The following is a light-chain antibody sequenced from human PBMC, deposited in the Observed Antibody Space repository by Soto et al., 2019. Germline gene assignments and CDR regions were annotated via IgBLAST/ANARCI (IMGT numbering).Light chain of an antibody. CDR3: QQRSNWPPN. CDR2: TAS. CDR1: QGVSTW. Sequence: DIQMTQSPSSVSASVGDRVTISCRASQGVSTWLAWYQQKPGKAPNLLIYTASSLQSGVPSRFSGSGSGTDFTLTINGLQPEDFAVYYCQQRSNWPPNFGQGRRLEIK. J-gene: IGKJ5*01. V-gene: IGKV1-12*01.